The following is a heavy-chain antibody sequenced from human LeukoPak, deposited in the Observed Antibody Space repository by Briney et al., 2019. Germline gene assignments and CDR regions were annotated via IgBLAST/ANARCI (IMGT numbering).Heavy chain of an antibody. Sequence: SETLSLTCTVSGGSISSYYWSWIRQPAGKGLEWIGRIYTSGSTNYNPSLKSRVTMSVDTSKIQFSLKLSSVTAADTAVYYCARSYYDFWSGYSTPFDPWGQGTLVTVSS. CDR2: IYTSGST. D-gene: IGHD3-3*01. CDR3: ARSYYDFWSGYSTPFDP. J-gene: IGHJ5*02. CDR1: GGSISSYY. V-gene: IGHV4-4*07.